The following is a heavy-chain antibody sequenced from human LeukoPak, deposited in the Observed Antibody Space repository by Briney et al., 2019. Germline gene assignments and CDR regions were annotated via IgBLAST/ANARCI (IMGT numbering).Heavy chain of an antibody. CDR2: INHSGST. CDR1: GGSFSGYY. J-gene: IGHJ4*02. Sequence: SETLSLTCAVYGGSFSGYYWSWIRQPPGKGLEWIGEINHSGSTYYNPSLKSRVTISVDTSKNQFSLKLSSVTAADTAVYYCARDLKTDKYDYWGQGTLVTVSS. CDR3: ARDLKTDKYDY. V-gene: IGHV4-34*01.